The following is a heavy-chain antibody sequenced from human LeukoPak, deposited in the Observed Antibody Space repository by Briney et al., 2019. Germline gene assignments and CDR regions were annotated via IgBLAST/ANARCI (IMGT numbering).Heavy chain of an antibody. J-gene: IGHJ4*02. CDR3: ARERFITGTTGLYYFDY. CDR2: VTTYNNNT. D-gene: IGHD1-20*01. V-gene: IGHV1-18*01. Sequence: GASVKVSCKTSGYTFTSYGVSWVRQAPGQGLEWMGWVTTYNNNTNHAQKFQGRVTMTTDTATSTAYMELRSLRSDDTAVYYCARERFITGTTGLYYFDYWGQGTLVTVSS. CDR1: GYTFTSYG.